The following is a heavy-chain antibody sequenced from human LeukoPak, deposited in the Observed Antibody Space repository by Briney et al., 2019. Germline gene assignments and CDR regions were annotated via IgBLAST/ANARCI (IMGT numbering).Heavy chain of an antibody. CDR1: GFTFSSYG. CDR2: ISFDGSNK. V-gene: IGHV3-30*18. CDR3: AKPIQQLVSFDAFDI. J-gene: IGHJ3*02. Sequence: GGSLRLSCVASGFTFSSYGMHWVRQAPGKGLEWVAVISFDGSNKYYADSVKGRFTISRDNSKNTLYLQMNSLRVEDTAVYYCAKPIQQLVSFDAFDIWSQGTMVTVSS. D-gene: IGHD6-13*01.